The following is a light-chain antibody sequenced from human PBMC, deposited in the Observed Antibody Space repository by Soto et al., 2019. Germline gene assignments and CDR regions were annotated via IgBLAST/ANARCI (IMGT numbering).Light chain of an antibody. CDR3: QQYNNWPPYT. V-gene: IGKV3-15*01. CDR1: QSVSSN. Sequence: EIVMTQSPATLSVSPGERATLSCRASQSVSSNLAWYQQKPGQAPRLLIYGASTRATGIPARFSGSGSGTEFTLTISSLQSGDFAVYYCQQYNNWPPYTFGRGTKVEIK. J-gene: IGKJ2*01. CDR2: GAS.